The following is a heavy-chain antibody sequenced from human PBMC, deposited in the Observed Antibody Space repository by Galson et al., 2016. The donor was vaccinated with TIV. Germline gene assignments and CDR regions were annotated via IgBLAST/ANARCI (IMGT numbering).Heavy chain of an antibody. D-gene: IGHD3-22*01. CDR2: IVPMFGTT. V-gene: IGHV1-69*13. Sequence: SVKVSCKASGVTFSYFAFSWVRQAPGQGLEWMGGIVPMFGTTNYAQKFQGRVTISADESTTTAYLELSSLRSEDTAVYYCARGRGIYDSSGYFLFDHWGQGTLVNVSS. J-gene: IGHJ5*02. CDR1: GVTFSYFA. CDR3: ARGRGIYDSSGYFLFDH.